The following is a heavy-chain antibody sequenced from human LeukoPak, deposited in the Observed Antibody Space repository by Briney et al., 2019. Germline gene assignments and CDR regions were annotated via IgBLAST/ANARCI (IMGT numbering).Heavy chain of an antibody. CDR1: GFTFNNYE. CDR2: ISSSGSST. CDR3: ARGGVGVHFDY. D-gene: IGHD1-26*01. Sequence: GGSLRLSCAASGFTFNNYEMTWVRQAPGKGLEWVSYISSSGSSTYYADSVKGRFTISGDNTKNSLYLQMNSLRAEDTAVYYCARGGVGVHFDYWGQGTLVTVSS. V-gene: IGHV3-48*03. J-gene: IGHJ4*02.